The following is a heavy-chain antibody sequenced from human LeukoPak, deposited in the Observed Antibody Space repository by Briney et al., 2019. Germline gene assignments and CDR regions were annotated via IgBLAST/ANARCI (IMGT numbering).Heavy chain of an antibody. CDR3: ARDRYVDTAMVDNYGMDV. J-gene: IGHJ6*02. V-gene: IGHV3-66*01. Sequence: TGGSLRLSCTSSGFTFGDYAMSWVRQAPGKGLEWVSVMYSGGNTYYPDSVKGRFTISRDNSKNTLYLQMNSLRAEDTAVYYCARDRYVDTAMVDNYGMDVWGQGTTVTVSS. D-gene: IGHD5-18*01. CDR1: GFTFGDYA. CDR2: MYSGGNT.